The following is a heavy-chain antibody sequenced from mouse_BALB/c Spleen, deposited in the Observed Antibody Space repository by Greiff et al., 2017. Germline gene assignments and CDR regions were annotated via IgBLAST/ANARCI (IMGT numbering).Heavy chain of an antibody. D-gene: IGHD2-4*01. CDR3: ARGGGLYYAMDY. Sequence: EVMLVESGGGLVKPGGSLKLSCAASGFTFSSYAMSWVRQTPEKRLEWVASISSGGSTYYPDSVKGRFTISRDNARNILYLQMSSLRSEDTAMYYCARGGGLYYAMDYWGQGTSVTVSS. V-gene: IGHV5-6-5*01. CDR2: ISSGGST. J-gene: IGHJ4*01. CDR1: GFTFSSYA.